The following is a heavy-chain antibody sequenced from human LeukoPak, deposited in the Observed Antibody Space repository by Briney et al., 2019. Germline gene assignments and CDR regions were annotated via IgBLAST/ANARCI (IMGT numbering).Heavy chain of an antibody. CDR1: GLTFSRYA. V-gene: IGHV3-23*01. CDR3: AKHLARVPTGLDY. J-gene: IGHJ4*02. CDR2: ISGSGGNT. Sequence: QPGGSLILSCAVSGLTFSRYAMTWVRQAPGKGLEWLSGISGSGGNTFYADSVKGRFTISRDNSENTVFLQMNSLRAGDTAVYYCAKHLARVPTGLDYWGQGALVTVSS. D-gene: IGHD4-17*01.